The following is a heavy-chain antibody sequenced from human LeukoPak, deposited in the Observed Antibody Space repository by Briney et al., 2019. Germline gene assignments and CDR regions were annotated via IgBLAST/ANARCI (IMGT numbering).Heavy chain of an antibody. CDR1: GFTFSNAW. Sequence: GGSLRLSCAASGFTFSNAWMSWVRQAPGKGLEWVGRIKSKTDGGTTDYAAPVKGRYTISRDDSKNTLYLQMNSLKTEDTAVYYCTTEGYDILTGLYYFDYWGQGTLVTVSS. D-gene: IGHD3-9*01. CDR2: IKSKTDGGTT. CDR3: TTEGYDILTGLYYFDY. J-gene: IGHJ4*02. V-gene: IGHV3-15*01.